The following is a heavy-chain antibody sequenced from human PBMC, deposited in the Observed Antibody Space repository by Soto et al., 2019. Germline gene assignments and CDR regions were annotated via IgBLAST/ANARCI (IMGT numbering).Heavy chain of an antibody. Sequence: GGSLRLSCAASGFTFSTYIMNWVRQAPGKGLEWVSSISSSSNYIYYADSLRGRFTISRDNAKNSLYLQMSSLRAEDTAVYYCAREGPSLEWLTYYFDYWGQGTLVTVSS. V-gene: IGHV3-21*01. CDR1: GFTFSTYI. J-gene: IGHJ4*02. CDR3: AREGPSLEWLTYYFDY. CDR2: ISSSSNYI. D-gene: IGHD3-3*01.